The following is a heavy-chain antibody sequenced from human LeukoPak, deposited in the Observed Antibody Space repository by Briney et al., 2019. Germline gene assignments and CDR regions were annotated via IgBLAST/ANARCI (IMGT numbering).Heavy chain of an antibody. CDR2: INSDGGST. CDR3: ASGYSSDYGGNTY. CDR1: GFTFSSYW. Sequence: GGSLRLSCAASGFTFSSYWMHWVRQAPGKGLVWVSRINSDGGSTSYADSVKGRFTISRDNAKNTLYLQMNSLRAEDTAVYYCASGYSSDYGGNTYWGQGTLVTVSS. D-gene: IGHD4-23*01. J-gene: IGHJ4*02. V-gene: IGHV3-74*01.